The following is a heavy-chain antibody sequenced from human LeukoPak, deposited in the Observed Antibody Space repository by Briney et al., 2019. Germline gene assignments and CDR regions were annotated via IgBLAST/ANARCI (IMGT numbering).Heavy chain of an antibody. V-gene: IGHV1-18*01. CDR2: ISAYNANT. CDR3: ARSFGYYYDSSGYSLGY. J-gene: IGHJ4*02. D-gene: IGHD3-22*01. CDR1: GYTFTNYG. Sequence: GASVKVSCKASGYTFTNYGISWVRQAPGQGLEWMGWISAYNANTNFAQKLLGRVTMTRDTSISTAYMELSRLRSDDTAVYYCARSFGYYYDSSGYSLGYWGQGTLVTVSS.